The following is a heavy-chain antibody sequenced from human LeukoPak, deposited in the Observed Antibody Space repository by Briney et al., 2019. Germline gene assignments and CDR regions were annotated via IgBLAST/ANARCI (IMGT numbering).Heavy chain of an antibody. D-gene: IGHD3-22*01. CDR1: GYTFTGYY. J-gene: IGHJ3*02. CDR2: INPNSGGT. Sequence: ASVKVSCKASGYTFTGYYMHWVRQAPGQGLEWMGWINPNSGGTNYAQKFQGRVTMTRDTSISTAYMELSRLRSDDTAVYYCARARDYYDSSGSLDAFDIWGQGTMLTVSS. CDR3: ARARDYYDSSGSLDAFDI. V-gene: IGHV1-2*02.